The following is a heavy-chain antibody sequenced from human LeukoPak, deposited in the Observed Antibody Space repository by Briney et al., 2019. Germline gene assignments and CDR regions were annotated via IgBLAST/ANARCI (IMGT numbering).Heavy chain of an antibody. V-gene: IGHV1-69*05. J-gene: IGHJ6*03. CDR1: AGTFSSYA. D-gene: IGHD1-26*01. Sequence: SVKVSCKASAGTFSSYAISWVRQAPGQGLEWMGGIIPIFGTANYAQKFQGRVTITTDESTSTAYMELSSLRSEDTAVYYCASRNGSYQASYYYYYMDVWGKGTTVTVSS. CDR2: IIPIFGTA. CDR3: ASRNGSYQASYYYYYMDV.